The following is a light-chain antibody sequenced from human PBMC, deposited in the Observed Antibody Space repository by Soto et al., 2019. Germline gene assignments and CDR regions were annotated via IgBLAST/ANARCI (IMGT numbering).Light chain of an antibody. CDR2: AVS. J-gene: IGKJ2*01. V-gene: IGKV3-20*01. CDR1: QSVTFGY. Sequence: EIMLTQSPDTLSLSPGERATLSCRASQSVTFGYLAWYQQKPGQSPRLLFSAVSSRAPGIPDRFSASGSGTDFTLTISRLEPEAFAVYYCQQYNTSPPFTFGQGTRLEIK. CDR3: QQYNTSPPFT.